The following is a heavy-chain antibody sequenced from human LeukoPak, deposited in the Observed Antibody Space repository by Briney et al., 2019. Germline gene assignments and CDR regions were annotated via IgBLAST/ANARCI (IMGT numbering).Heavy chain of an antibody. CDR3: AREAVVVVAGYMDV. J-gene: IGHJ6*03. D-gene: IGHD2-15*01. V-gene: IGHV3-7*01. CDR1: GFTFSSYW. Sequence: GGSLRLSCAASGFTFSSYWMSWVRQAPGKGLEWVANIKQDGSEKYYVDSVKGRFTISRDNAKNSLYLQMNSLRAEDTAVYYCAREAVVVVAGYMDVWGKGTTVTVSS. CDR2: IKQDGSEK.